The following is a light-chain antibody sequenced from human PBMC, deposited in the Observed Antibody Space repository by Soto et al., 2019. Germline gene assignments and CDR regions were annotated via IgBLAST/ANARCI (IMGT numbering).Light chain of an antibody. CDR3: QTWATGLWV. J-gene: IGLJ3*02. CDR2: LNSDGSY. V-gene: IGLV4-69*01. Sequence: QSVLTQSPSASASLGASVKLTCTLNSGHSNYAIAWHQQQPEKGPRYLMKLNSDGSYTRGDGIPDRFSGSSSGAERYLTISSLQSEDEADYYCQTWATGLWVFGGGTKLTVL. CDR1: SGHSNYA.